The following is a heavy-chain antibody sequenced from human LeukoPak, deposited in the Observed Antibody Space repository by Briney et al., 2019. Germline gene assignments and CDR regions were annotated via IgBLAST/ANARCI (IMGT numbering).Heavy chain of an antibody. D-gene: IGHD6-19*01. J-gene: IGHJ6*03. CDR3: AKDSSGWSHIYMDV. Sequence: ARGSLRPSCAASEFTFSSYAMTWVRQAPGKGLEWVSGISAGGGTTYYADSVKGRFSISRDNSKRTVYLQMNSLRAEDTAVYYCAKDSSGWSHIYMDVWGKGASLSVSS. V-gene: IGHV3-23*01. CDR2: ISAGGGTT. CDR1: EFTFSSYA.